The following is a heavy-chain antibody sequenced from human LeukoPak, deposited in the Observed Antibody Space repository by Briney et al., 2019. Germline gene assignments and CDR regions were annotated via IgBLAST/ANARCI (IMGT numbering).Heavy chain of an antibody. CDR2: INHSGST. CDR1: GGSLSNYY. V-gene: IGHV4-34*01. Sequence: PSETLSLTCAVYGGSLSNYYWSWIRQPPGKGLEWIGEINHSGSTNYNPSLKSRLTISIDTSKNQFSLKLSSVTAADTAVYYCARDGLAFDIWGQGTMVTVSS. CDR3: ARDGLAFDI. J-gene: IGHJ3*02. D-gene: IGHD5-24*01.